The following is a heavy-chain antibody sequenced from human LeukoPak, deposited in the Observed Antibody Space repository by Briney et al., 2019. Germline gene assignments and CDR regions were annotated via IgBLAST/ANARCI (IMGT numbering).Heavy chain of an antibody. D-gene: IGHD3-10*01. J-gene: IGHJ6*02. V-gene: IGHV4-34*01. CDR3: ARGDPSNYYYGMDV. CDR1: GGSLSGYF. CDR2: INHSGTT. Sequence: SETLSLTCVVYGGSLSGYFWSWIRQPPGKGLEWIGEINHSGTTNYNPSLKSRVTISMDTSKNQFSLKLSSVTAADTAVYYCARGDPSNYYYGMDVWGQGTTVTVSS.